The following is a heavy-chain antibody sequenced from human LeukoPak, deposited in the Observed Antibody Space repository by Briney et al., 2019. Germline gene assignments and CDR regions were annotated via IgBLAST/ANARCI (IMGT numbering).Heavy chain of an antibody. Sequence: GGSLRLSCAASGFTFSSYAMSWVRQAPGKGLEWVSAISGSGGSTYYADSVKGRFTISRDNSKNTLYLQMNSLRAEDTAVYYCAKSDYDFWSGYYTGIPFFDYGGQGTLVTVSS. V-gene: IGHV3-23*01. CDR2: ISGSGGST. J-gene: IGHJ4*02. CDR3: AKSDYDFWSGYYTGIPFFDY. D-gene: IGHD3-3*01. CDR1: GFTFSSYA.